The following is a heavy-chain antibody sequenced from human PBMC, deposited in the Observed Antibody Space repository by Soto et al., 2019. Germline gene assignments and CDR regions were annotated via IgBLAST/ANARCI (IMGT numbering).Heavy chain of an antibody. CDR1: GDTVSSTRW. CDR3: ASFDGSGYYVWWDY. D-gene: IGHD3-22*01. J-gene: IGHJ4*02. Sequence: SETLSLTCTVSGDTVSSTRWWSWVRLSPGRGLEWIGDIYHLGTTNYNPSLKRRVSISLDKSKNQFSLKLTSVTAADTAIYYCASFDGSGYYVWWDYWGQGTLVTVSS. V-gene: IGHV4-4*02. CDR2: IYHLGTT.